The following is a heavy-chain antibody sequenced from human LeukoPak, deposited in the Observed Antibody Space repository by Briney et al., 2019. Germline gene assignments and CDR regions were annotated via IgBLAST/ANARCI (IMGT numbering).Heavy chain of an antibody. V-gene: IGHV3-53*05. CDR3: AKDLRAVVLWFGEYYDY. Sequence: GGSLRLSCAASGFTVSSNYMSWVRQAPGKGLEWVSVIYSGGSTYYADSVKGRFTISRDNSKNTLYLQMNSLRAEDTAVYYCAKDLRAVVLWFGEYYDYWGQGTLVTVSS. CDR1: GFTVSSNY. J-gene: IGHJ4*02. D-gene: IGHD3-10*01. CDR2: IYSGGST.